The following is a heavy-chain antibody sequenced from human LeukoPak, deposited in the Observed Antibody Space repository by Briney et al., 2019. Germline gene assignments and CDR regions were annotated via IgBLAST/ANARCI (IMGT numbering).Heavy chain of an antibody. CDR2: NYSGST. Sequence: SETLSLTCSVSGDSISTSSYYWGWIRQPPGNGLEWIGTNYSGSTYYNPSLTSRVTISVDTSKNQFSLKLSSVTAADTAVYYCARHKDYYYSYMDVWGKGTTVTISS. CDR1: GDSISTSSYY. CDR3: ARHKDYYYSYMDV. J-gene: IGHJ6*03. V-gene: IGHV4-39*01.